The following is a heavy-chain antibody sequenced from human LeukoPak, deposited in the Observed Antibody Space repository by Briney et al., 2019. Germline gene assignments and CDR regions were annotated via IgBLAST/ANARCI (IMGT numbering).Heavy chain of an antibody. CDR2: ISYDGSNK. Sequence: GGSPRLSCAASGFTFSSYAMHWVRQAPGKGLEWVAVISYDGSNKYYADSVKGRFTIPRDNSKNTLYLQMNSLRAEDTAVYYCARSAAIRNWFDPWGQGTLVTVSS. V-gene: IGHV3-30*01. J-gene: IGHJ5*02. CDR1: GFTFSSYA. CDR3: ARSAAIRNWFDP. D-gene: IGHD2-2*02.